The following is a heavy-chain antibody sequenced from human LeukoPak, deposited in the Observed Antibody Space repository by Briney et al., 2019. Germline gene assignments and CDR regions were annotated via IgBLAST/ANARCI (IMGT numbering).Heavy chain of an antibody. Sequence: SESLSVTPTDRRGSLRSYYSSWIWQPARKGLEWIGRIYTSGSINYNPSLKSRVTMSVDTSKSQCSLKLSSVTAADTAVYYYAREGPNLYSSSWAPIPHYYYYGMDVWGQGTTVTVSS. CDR3: AREGPNLYSSSWAPIPHYYYYGMDV. D-gene: IGHD6-13*01. V-gene: IGHV4-4*07. CDR1: RGSLRSYY. J-gene: IGHJ6*02. CDR2: IYTSGSI.